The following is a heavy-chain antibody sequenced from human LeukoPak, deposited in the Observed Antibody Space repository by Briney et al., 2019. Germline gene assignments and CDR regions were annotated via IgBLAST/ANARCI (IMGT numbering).Heavy chain of an antibody. CDR3: AKDVRRCNGACT. CDR1: GFSFSTYS. J-gene: IGHJ5*02. CDR2: ISASGGDT. V-gene: IGHV3-23*01. D-gene: IGHD2-8*01. Sequence: PGGSLRLSCAASGFSFSTYSFSWVRQARGKGLEWVSGISASGGDTFYADSVKGRFTISRDNSKNTLSLQMNSLRVEDTAIYYCAKDVRRCNGACTWGQGTLVTVSS.